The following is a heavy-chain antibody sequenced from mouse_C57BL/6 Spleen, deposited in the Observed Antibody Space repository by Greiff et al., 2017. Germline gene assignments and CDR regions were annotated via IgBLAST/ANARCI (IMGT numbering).Heavy chain of an antibody. V-gene: IGHV1-15*01. CDR1: GYTFTDYE. D-gene: IGHD2-10*02. J-gene: IGHJ3*01. Sequence: QVQLQQSGAELVRPGASVTLSCKASGYTFTDYEMHWVKQTPVHGLEWIGAIDPETGGTAYNQKFKGKAILTADKSSSTSYMELRSLTSEDSAVYYCTREGYGNPFAYWGQGTLVTVSA. CDR2: IDPETGGT. CDR3: TREGYGNPFAY.